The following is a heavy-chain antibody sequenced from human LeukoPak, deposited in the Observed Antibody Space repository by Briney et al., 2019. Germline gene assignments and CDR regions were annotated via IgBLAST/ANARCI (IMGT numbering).Heavy chain of an antibody. CDR2: MNPNSGNT. V-gene: IGHV1-8*01. D-gene: IGHD3-10*01. J-gene: IGHJ2*01. CDR1: GYTFTSYD. CDR3: ARGPLKDNYYGSGSLTYWYFDL. Sequence: ASVKVSCTASGYTFTSYDINWVRQATGQGVEGMGWMNPNSGNTGYAQKFQGRVTMTRNTSISTAYMELSSLRSEDTAVYYCARGPLKDNYYGSGSLTYWYFDLWGRGTLVTVSS.